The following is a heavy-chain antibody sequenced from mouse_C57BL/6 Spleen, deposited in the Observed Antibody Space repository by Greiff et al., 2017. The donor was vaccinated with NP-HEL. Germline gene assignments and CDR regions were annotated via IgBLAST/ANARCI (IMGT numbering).Heavy chain of an antibody. CDR1: GYTFTDYY. CDR3: ARRADSSGYPPYYAMDY. Sequence: EVQLQQSGPELVKPGASVKISCKASGYTFTDYYMNWVKQSHGKSLEWLGDINPNNGGTSSNQQFKGKATLTVVKSSITAYMELRSLTSEDSAVYYCARRADSSGYPPYYAMDYWGQGTSVTVSS. CDR2: INPNNGGT. D-gene: IGHD3-2*02. V-gene: IGHV1-26*01. J-gene: IGHJ4*01.